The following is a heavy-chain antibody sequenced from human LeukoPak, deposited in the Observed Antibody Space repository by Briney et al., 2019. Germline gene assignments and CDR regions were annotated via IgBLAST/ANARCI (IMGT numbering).Heavy chain of an antibody. CDR1: GGSISSGGHY. CDR2: INYSGST. D-gene: IGHD3-3*01. Sequence: SVTLSLTCTVSGGSISSGGHYWSWIRQRPGKGLEWIGYINYSGSTYYNPSLKSRVSISLDTSQNHFSLRLSSVTAADTAVYYCARDEAIFGAGYYYGMDVWGQGTTVTVSS. V-gene: IGHV4-31*03. J-gene: IGHJ6*02. CDR3: ARDEAIFGAGYYYGMDV.